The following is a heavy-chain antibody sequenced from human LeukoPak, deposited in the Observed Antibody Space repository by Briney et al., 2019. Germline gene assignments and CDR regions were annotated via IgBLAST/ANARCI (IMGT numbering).Heavy chain of an antibody. J-gene: IGHJ4*02. CDR1: GFTVSSNY. Sequence: GGSLRLSCVVSGFTVSSNYMSWFRQAPGKGLEWVSVIYSGGSTYYADSVKGRFTISRDNSKNSLYLQMNSLRAEDTAVYYCARERGHLDYWGQGALVTVSS. V-gene: IGHV3-66*01. CDR2: IYSGGST. D-gene: IGHD6-25*01. CDR3: ARERGHLDY.